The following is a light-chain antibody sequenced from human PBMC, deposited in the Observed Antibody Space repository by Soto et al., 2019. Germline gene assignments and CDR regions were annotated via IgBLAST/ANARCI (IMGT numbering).Light chain of an antibody. CDR2: GAS. Sequence: EIVMTQSPATLSVSPGERATLSCRASQSVSSNLAWYQQKPGQAPRLLIYGASTRATGIPARFSGSGSGTKFTLTISSLQSEDFAVYYCQQYNNWPRGTFGGGTKVEIK. V-gene: IGKV3-15*01. CDR1: QSVSSN. CDR3: QQYNNWPRGT. J-gene: IGKJ4*01.